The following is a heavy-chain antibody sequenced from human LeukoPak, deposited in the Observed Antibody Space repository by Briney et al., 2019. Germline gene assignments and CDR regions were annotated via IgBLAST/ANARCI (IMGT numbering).Heavy chain of an antibody. J-gene: IGHJ4*02. V-gene: IGHV3-74*01. Sequence: GGSLRLSCAASGFTFSSYWMHWVRQAPGEGLVWVSRITTDGSSTRYADSVKGRFTISRDNAKNTLYLQMNSLRAEDTAEYYCVRGFDYWGQGTLVTVSS. CDR1: GFTFSSYW. CDR3: VRGFDY. CDR2: ITTDGSST.